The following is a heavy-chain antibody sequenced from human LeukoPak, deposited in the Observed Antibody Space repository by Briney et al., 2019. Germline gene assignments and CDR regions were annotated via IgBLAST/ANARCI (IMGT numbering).Heavy chain of an antibody. D-gene: IGHD3-10*01. CDR1: GYTFTGYY. CDR3: ATGLQYGLWGVPYFYYMHA. V-gene: IGHV1-2*02. Sequence: ASVKVSGKASGYTFTGYYMHWVRQAPGQGLEWMGWINPNSGGTNYVQNFQGRVTITGDTSITTAYMELGSLTSDDTAVYYCATGLQYGLWGVPYFYYMHAWGKGTTVVVSS. CDR2: INPNSGGT. J-gene: IGHJ6*03.